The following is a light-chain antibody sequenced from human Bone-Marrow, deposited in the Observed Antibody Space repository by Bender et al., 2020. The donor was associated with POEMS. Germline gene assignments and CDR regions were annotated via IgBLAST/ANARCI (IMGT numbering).Light chain of an antibody. CDR1: SSNIGTNP. J-gene: IGLJ3*02. CDR3: AAWEDSLNGWV. CDR2: INN. V-gene: IGLV1-44*01. Sequence: QSVLTQPPSASGTPGQRVTISCSGSSSNIGTNPVSWYQQLPGTALKLLIYINNQRPSGVPDRFSGSKSGTSASLAISGLQSEDEADYYCAAWEDSLNGWVFGGGTKLTVL.